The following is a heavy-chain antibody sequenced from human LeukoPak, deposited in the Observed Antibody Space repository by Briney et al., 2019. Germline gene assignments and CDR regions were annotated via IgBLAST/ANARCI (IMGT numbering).Heavy chain of an antibody. D-gene: IGHD3-22*01. J-gene: IGHJ4*02. CDR1: GFTFSSYA. CDR3: AKVADVARITMIVVVRFGHKNKYYFDY. Sequence: AGGSLRLSCAASGFTFSSYAMSWVRQAPGKGLEWVSAISGSGGSTYYADSVKGRFTISRDNSKNTLYLQMNSLRAEDTAVYYCAKVADVARITMIVVVRFGHKNKYYFDYWGQGTLVTVSS. V-gene: IGHV3-23*01. CDR2: ISGSGGST.